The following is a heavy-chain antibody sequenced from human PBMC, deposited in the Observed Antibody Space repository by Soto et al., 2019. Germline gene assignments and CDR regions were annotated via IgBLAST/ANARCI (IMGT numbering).Heavy chain of an antibody. CDR1: GGTFGTYA. Sequence: QVQLEQSGAEVKKPGSSVKVSCKASGGTFGTYAISWVRRAPGQSLEWMGQINAAFGATDLAQMFQGRVTITADKSTTTVYMELSSLRSDDTAVYYCATDCSGASCYGASGMDVWGQWNTVTVSS. J-gene: IGHJ6*02. CDR2: INAAFGAT. D-gene: IGHD2-15*01. CDR3: ATDCSGASCYGASGMDV. V-gene: IGHV1-69*06.